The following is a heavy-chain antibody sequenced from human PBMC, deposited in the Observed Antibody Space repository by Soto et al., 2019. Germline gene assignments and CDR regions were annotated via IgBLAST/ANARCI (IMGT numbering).Heavy chain of an antibody. CDR2: ITDSGVST. J-gene: IGHJ1*01. CDR3: PKKGSAPSPSATAV. CDR1: GFTFSDYA. D-gene: IGHD6-25*01. V-gene: IGHV3-23*01. Sequence: PGGSLRLSCVASGFTFSDYAMSWVRHVPGKGLEWVSAITDSGVSTYYADSVKGRFTISRDNSKNTLFLQVNSLRVEDTAIYFCPKKGSAPSPSATAVGGQG.